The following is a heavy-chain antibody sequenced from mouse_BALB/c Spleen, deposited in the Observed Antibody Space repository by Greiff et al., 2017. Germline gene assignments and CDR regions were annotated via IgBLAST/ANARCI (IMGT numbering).Heavy chain of an antibody. CDR1: GYTFTSYY. D-gene: IGHD2-4*01. J-gene: IGHJ2*01. CDR2: INPSNGGT. CDR3: TRHYDYDYYFDY. V-gene: IGHV1S81*02. Sequence: VQLQQSGAELVKPGASVKLSCKASGYTFTSYYMYWVKQRPGQGLEWIGEINPSNGGTNFNEKFKSKATLTVDKSSSTAYMQLSSLTSEDSAVYYCTRHYDYDYYFDYWGQGTTLTVSS.